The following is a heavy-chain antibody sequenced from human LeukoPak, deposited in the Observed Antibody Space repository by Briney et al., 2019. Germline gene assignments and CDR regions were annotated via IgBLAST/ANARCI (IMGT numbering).Heavy chain of an antibody. CDR1: GESFSKYY. J-gene: IGHJ4*02. D-gene: IGHD6-13*01. CDR2: INHSGNT. CDR3: ARGRVTAGLKWGLDY. V-gene: IGHV4-34*01. Sequence: PSETLSLTCAVYGESFSKYYWSWIRQPPGKGLEWIGEINHSGNTNYNPSLKSRVTISVDTSKNQFSLKMSSVTAADTAVYYCARGRVTAGLKWGLDYWGQGTLVTVSS.